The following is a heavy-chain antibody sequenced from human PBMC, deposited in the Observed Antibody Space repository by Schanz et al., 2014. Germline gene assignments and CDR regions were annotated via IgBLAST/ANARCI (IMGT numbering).Heavy chain of an antibody. D-gene: IGHD3-10*01. CDR2: LSEGGGDT. CDR1: GFTLSNYA. J-gene: IGHJ3*02. V-gene: IGHV3-23*04. Sequence: EVQLAESGGGLVQPGGSLRLSCAASGFTLSNYAMSWVRQAPGKGLEWVSALSEGGGDTYYADSVKGRFTISRDNSKNTLYLQMNSLRAEDTAVYYCAKGRFGELSAFDIWGQGTMVTVSS. CDR3: AKGRFGELSAFDI.